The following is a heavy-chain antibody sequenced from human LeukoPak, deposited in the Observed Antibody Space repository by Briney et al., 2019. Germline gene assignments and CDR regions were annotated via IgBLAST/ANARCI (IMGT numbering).Heavy chain of an antibody. V-gene: IGHV1-69*01. J-gene: IGHJ6*03. CDR2: IIPIFGTA. CDR1: GGTFSSYA. CDR3: ARGKANYYYYMDV. Sequence: SVKVSCKASGGTFSSYAISWVRQAPGQGLEWMGGIIPIFGTANYAQKFQGRVTITADESTSTAYVELSSLRSEDTAVYYCARGKANYYYYMDVWGKGTTVTVSS.